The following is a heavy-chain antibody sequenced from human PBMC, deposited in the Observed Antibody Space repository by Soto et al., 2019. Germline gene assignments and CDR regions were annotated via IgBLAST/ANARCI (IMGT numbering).Heavy chain of an antibody. Sequence: GGSLRLSCAASGFTFSSYWMHWVRQAPGKGLVWVSRINSDGSSTSYADSVKGRFTISRDNAKNTLYLQMNSLRAEDTAVYYCARGYCSGGSCSGYYMDVWGKGTTVTVSS. D-gene: IGHD2-15*01. CDR2: INSDGSST. V-gene: IGHV3-74*01. CDR1: GFTFSSYW. CDR3: ARGYCSGGSCSGYYMDV. J-gene: IGHJ6*03.